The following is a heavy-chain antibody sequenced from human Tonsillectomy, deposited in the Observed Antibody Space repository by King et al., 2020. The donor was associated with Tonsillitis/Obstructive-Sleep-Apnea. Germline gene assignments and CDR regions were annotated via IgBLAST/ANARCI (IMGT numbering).Heavy chain of an antibody. Sequence: VQLVESGGGLVQPGRSLRLSCTASGFTFGDYAMSWVRQAPGKGLEWVGFIRSKAYGGTTEYAASVKGRFTISRDDSKNIAYLQMNSLKTEDTAVYYCTRVSIGGWYFHYWGQGTLVIVSS. CDR1: GFTFGDYA. CDR2: IRSKAYGGTT. D-gene: IGHD6-19*01. CDR3: TRVSIGGWYFHY. V-gene: IGHV3-49*04. J-gene: IGHJ4*02.